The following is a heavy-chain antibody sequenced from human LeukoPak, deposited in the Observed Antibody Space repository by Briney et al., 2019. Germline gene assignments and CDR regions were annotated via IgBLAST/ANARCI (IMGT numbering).Heavy chain of an antibody. D-gene: IGHD2-15*01. CDR1: GYTLTELS. V-gene: IGHV1-24*01. Sequence: RASVKVSCKVSGYTLTELSMHWVRQAPGKGLEWMGGFDPEDGETTYAQKFQGRVTMTEDTSTDTAYMELSSLRSEDTAVYYCATIILGYCSGGSCYSGSPRWFDPWGQGTLVTVSS. CDR2: FDPEDGET. CDR3: ATIILGYCSGGSCYSGSPRWFDP. J-gene: IGHJ5*02.